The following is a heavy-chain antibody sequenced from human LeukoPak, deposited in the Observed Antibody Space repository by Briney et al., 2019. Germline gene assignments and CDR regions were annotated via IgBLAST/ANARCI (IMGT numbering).Heavy chain of an antibody. CDR2: IYYSGST. J-gene: IGHJ6*02. V-gene: IGHV4-30-4*01. D-gene: IGHD2-2*01. CDR1: GGSISSGDYY. CDR3: ARENQPHYGMDV. Sequence: SETLSLTCTVSGGSISSGDYYWSWIRQPPGKGLEWIGYIYYSGSTYYNPSLKSRVTISVDTSKNQFSLELSSVTAADTAVYYCARENQPHYGMDVWGQGTTVTVSS.